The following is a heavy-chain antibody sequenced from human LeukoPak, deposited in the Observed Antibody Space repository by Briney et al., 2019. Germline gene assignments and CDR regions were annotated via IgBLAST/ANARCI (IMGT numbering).Heavy chain of an antibody. CDR1: GYSITSGYY. Sequence: SETLSLTCAVSGYSITSGYYWGWIRQPPGKGLEWIGSVHHSGGIYYNPSLKSRVTISVDTSKNQFSLKLSSMTAADTAVYYCGKTSSYWYFDLWGRATLVTVSS. CDR3: GKTSSYWYFDL. CDR2: VHHSGGI. V-gene: IGHV4-38-2*01. J-gene: IGHJ2*01.